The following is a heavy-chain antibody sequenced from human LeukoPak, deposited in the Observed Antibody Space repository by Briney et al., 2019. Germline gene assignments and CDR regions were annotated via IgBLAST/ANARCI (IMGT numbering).Heavy chain of an antibody. J-gene: IGHJ4*02. Sequence: SETLSLTCAVYGGSFSGYYWSWIRQPPGKGLEWIGEINHSGSTNYNPSLKSRVTISVDTSKNQFSLKLSSVTAADTAVCYCARDFALYSSSWYVDYWGQGTLVTVSS. CDR2: INHSGST. D-gene: IGHD6-13*01. V-gene: IGHV4-34*01. CDR3: ARDFALYSSSWYVDY. CDR1: GGSFSGYY.